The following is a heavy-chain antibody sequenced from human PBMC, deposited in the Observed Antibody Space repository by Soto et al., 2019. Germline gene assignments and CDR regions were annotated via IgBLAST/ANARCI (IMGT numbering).Heavy chain of an antibody. D-gene: IGHD3-3*01. Sequence: PGGSLRLSCAASGFTFSSYCIHWVRQAPGKGLEWVAVISYDGSNKYYADSVKGRFTISRDNSKNTLYLQMNSLRAEDTDVYYCAKESNQITIFGGAPDWGQGTLVTVSS. V-gene: IGHV3-30*18. CDR1: GFTFSSYC. CDR3: AKESNQITIFGGAPD. J-gene: IGHJ4*02. CDR2: ISYDGSNK.